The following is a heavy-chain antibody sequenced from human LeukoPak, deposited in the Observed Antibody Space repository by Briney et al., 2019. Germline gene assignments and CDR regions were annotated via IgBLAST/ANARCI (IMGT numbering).Heavy chain of an antibody. V-gene: IGHV3-23*01. CDR3: SKRVGGTPDY. Sequence: PGGSLRLSCAASGFTFSNYAMAWVRQAPGKGLEWVSAIAYDGNSRDYAHSVRGRFTISRDNSKNTLYLEMNSLRAEDTALYYCSKRVGGTPDYWGLGTLVTVSS. J-gene: IGHJ4*02. CDR2: IAYDGNSR. CDR1: GFTFSNYA. D-gene: IGHD1-7*01.